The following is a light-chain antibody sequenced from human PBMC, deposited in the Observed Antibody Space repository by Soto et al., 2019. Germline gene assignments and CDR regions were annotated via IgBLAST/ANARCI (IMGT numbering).Light chain of an antibody. CDR1: QTVTSY. CDR3: QQSYRFPKT. J-gene: IGKJ1*01. Sequence: DVQMTQSPSSLSASVGDSLTLTCRASQTVTSYLNWYQQKPGKAPKLLLYAASTLQSGVPSRFSGSGSGTEFTLTIISLQPEDFATYYCQQSYRFPKTFGRGTKVAVK. V-gene: IGKV1-39*01. CDR2: AAS.